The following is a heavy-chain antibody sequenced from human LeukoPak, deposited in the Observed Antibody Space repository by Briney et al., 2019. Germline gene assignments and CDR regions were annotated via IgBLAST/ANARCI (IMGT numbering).Heavy chain of an antibody. CDR1: GGSISSYY. V-gene: IGHV4-59*01. D-gene: IGHD2-15*01. J-gene: IGHJ4*02. CDR2: IHYSGST. CDR3: ARVLGSVGFYYFNG. Sequence: SETLSLTCTVSGGSISSYYWSWIRQSPEKGLEWIGYIHYSGSTNYNPSLKSRVTISVDRPKNQFSLKLSPVTAADTALYYCARVLGSVGFYYFNGWGQETRFT.